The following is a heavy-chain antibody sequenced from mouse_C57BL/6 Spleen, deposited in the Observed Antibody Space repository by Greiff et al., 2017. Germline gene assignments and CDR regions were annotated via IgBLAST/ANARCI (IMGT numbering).Heavy chain of an antibody. J-gene: IGHJ4*01. V-gene: IGHV1-72*01. D-gene: IGHD1-1*01. CDR3: ARSRGSPLDYAMDY. CDR2: IDPNSGGT. CDR1: GYTFTSYW. Sequence: QVHVKQPGAELVKPGASVKLSCKASGYTFTSYWMHWVKQRPGRGLEWIGRIDPNSGGTKYNEKFKSKATLTVDKPSSTAYMQLSSLTSEDSAVYYCARSRGSPLDYAMDYWGQGTSVTVSS.